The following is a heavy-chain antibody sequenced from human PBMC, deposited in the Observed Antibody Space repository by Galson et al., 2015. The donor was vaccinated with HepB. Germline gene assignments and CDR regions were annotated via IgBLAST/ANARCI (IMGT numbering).Heavy chain of an antibody. Sequence: ETLSLTCNVSGGSISNYHWSWIRQPAGDELEWIGFISDSGTTDYTPSLKSRVTMSVDTSTNQFSLRLTSVTPADTAVYFCARNGEKAATYTGLYYYYGMDVWGQGTTVTVSS. J-gene: IGHJ6*02. CDR2: ISDSGTT. V-gene: IGHV4-4*07. CDR1: GGSISNYH. D-gene: IGHD2-8*01. CDR3: ARNGEKAATYTGLYYYYGMDV.